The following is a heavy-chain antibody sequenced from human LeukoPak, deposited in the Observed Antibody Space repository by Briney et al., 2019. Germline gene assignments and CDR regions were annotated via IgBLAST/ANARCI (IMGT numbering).Heavy chain of an antibody. V-gene: IGHV3-23*01. J-gene: IGHJ6*02. CDR1: GFTFSSYW. CDR3: ARDLWGSSSFYLAV. CDR2: ISGSGGTT. Sequence: GGSLRLSCAASGFTFSSYWMHWVRQAPGKGLVWVSAISGSGGTTYYADSVKGRFTISRDNSKNTLYLQMNSLRAEVTAVYFCARDLWGSSSFYLAVWGQGTTVTVSS. D-gene: IGHD6-6*01.